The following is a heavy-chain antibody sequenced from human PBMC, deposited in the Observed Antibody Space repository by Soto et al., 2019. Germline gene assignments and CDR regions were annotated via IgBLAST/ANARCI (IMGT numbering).Heavy chain of an antibody. Sequence: PSETLSLTCAVYGGSFSGYYWSWIRQPPGKGLEWIGEINHSGSTNYNPSLKSRVTISVDTSKNQFSLKLSSATAADTAVYYCASIAAAGNNGYYYGMDVWGQGTTVTVSS. J-gene: IGHJ6*02. CDR3: ASIAAAGNNGYYYGMDV. CDR1: GGSFSGYY. D-gene: IGHD6-13*01. CDR2: INHSGST. V-gene: IGHV4-34*01.